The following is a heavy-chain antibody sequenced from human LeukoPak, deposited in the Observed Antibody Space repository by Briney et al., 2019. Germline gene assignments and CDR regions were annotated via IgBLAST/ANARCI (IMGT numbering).Heavy chain of an antibody. V-gene: IGHV3-33*05. Sequence: PGTSLRLSCAASGFTFSTYGMQWVRQAPGKGLEWVAVILGGGSKGHYADSVRGRFTVSRDNSKNTLYLQMNSLRAEDTAVHFRARDFKTGGYSPDLWGRGTLVTVSS. CDR1: GFTFSTYG. J-gene: IGHJ5*02. CDR2: ILGGGSKG. D-gene: IGHD1-14*01. CDR3: ARDFKTGGYSPDL.